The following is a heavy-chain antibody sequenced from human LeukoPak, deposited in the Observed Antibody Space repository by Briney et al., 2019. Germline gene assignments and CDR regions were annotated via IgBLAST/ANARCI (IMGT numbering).Heavy chain of an antibody. V-gene: IGHV1-58*02. D-gene: IGHD4-11*01. CDR1: GFTFTSSA. J-gene: IGHJ4*02. Sequence: ASVKVSCKASGFTFTSSAMQWVRQARGQRLEWIGWIVVGSGNTNYAQKFQERVTITRDMSTSTAYMELSSLRSEDTAVYYCARTDYPGAPDDYWGQGTLVTVSS. CDR2: IVVGSGNT. CDR3: ARTDYPGAPDDY.